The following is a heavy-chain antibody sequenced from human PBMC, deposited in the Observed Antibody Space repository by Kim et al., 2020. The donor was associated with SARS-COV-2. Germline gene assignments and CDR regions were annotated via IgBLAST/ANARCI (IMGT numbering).Heavy chain of an antibody. J-gene: IGHJ4*02. CDR3: ARVDSSTSWGLDY. Sequence: GGSLRLSCAASGFTFSNCVMYWVRQAPGKGLEYVSAISSDGGSTYYADSVKGRFTISRDNSKNTLYLQMGSLRVEDMAIYYCARVDSSTSWGLDYWGQGTLVTVSS. CDR1: GFTFSNCV. D-gene: IGHD2-2*01. V-gene: IGHV3-64*02. CDR2: ISSDGGST.